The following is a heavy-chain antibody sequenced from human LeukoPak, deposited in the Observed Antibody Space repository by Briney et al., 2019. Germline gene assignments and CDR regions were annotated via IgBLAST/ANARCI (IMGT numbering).Heavy chain of an antibody. J-gene: IGHJ4*02. CDR1: GFTFSSYG. CDR3: ARSVMVRGVIIPFDY. V-gene: IGHV3-30*03. Sequence: GGSLRLSCAASGFTFSSYGMHWVRQAPGKGLEWVAVISYDGSNKYYADSVKGRFTISRDNAKNSLYLQMNSLRAEDTAVYYCARSVMVRGVIIPFDYWGQGTLVTVSS. CDR2: ISYDGSNK. D-gene: IGHD3-10*01.